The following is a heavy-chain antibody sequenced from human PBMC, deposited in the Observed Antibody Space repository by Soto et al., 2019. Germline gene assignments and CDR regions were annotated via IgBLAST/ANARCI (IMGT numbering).Heavy chain of an antibody. CDR3: ARLPYYYGSGSPTGPYYYYYDGMDV. CDR1: GYSFTSYW. D-gene: IGHD3-10*01. J-gene: IGHJ6*02. Sequence: GESLKISCKGSGYSFTSYWISWVRQMPGKGLEWMGIIYPGDSDTRYSPSFQGQVTISADKSISTAYLQWSSLKASDTAMYYCARLPYYYGSGSPTGPYYYYYDGMDVWGQGTTVTVSS. CDR2: IYPGDSDT. V-gene: IGHV5-51*01.